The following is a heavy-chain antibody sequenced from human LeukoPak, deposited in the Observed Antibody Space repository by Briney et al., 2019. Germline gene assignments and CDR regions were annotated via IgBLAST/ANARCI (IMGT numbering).Heavy chain of an antibody. J-gene: IGHJ4*02. D-gene: IGHD3-10*01. CDR1: GYTFTSYD. Sequence: ASVKVSFKASGYTFTSYDINWVRQATGQGLEWMGWMNPNSGNTGYAQKFQGRVTMTRNTSISTAYMELSSLRSEDTAVYYCARVTRSGSYRLFDYWGQGTLVTVSS. V-gene: IGHV1-8*01. CDR2: MNPNSGNT. CDR3: ARVTRSGSYRLFDY.